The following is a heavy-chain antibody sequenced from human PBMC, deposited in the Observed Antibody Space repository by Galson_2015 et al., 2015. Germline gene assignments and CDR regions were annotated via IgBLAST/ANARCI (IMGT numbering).Heavy chain of an antibody. J-gene: IGHJ4*02. Sequence: SMSIGCEASSFTFSTYAMAWVRQAPGKGLECVSSISHNGRNTYYTDSVRGRFTIYRDNSKKLLSLQMNGLRAEDTAVYYCAKGGWKGDYFDYWGQGTLVTVSS. V-gene: IGHV3-23*01. CDR2: ISHNGRNT. CDR1: SFTFSTYA. D-gene: IGHD1-1*01. CDR3: AKGGWKGDYFDY.